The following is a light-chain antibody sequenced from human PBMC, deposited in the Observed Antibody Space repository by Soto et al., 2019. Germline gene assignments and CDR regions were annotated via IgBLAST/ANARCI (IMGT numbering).Light chain of an antibody. CDR1: RSNIGESY. CDR3: GTWDSSLSTGI. J-gene: IGLJ2*01. V-gene: IGLV1-51*01. Sequence: QSVLTQPPSVSAAPGQKVTISCSGSRSNIGESYVSWYQHLPGTAPKLLIYDNNKRNSGIPDRFSGSSSGTSATLGITGLQTGDEADYYCGTWDSSLSTGIFGGGTKLTVL. CDR2: DNN.